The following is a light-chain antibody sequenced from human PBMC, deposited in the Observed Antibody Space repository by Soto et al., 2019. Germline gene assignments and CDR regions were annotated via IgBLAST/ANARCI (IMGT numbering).Light chain of an antibody. V-gene: IGLV2-11*01. J-gene: IGLJ1*01. CDR1: SSDVGGYNY. Sequence: QSVLTQPRSVSGSPGQSVTISCTGTSSDVGGYNYVSWYQQHPGKAPKLMIYDVSKRPSGVPDRFSGSKSGNTASLTISGHQAEEEADYCCCSDAGSYTFVFGTGTKLTVV. CDR2: DVS. CDR3: CSDAGSYTFV.